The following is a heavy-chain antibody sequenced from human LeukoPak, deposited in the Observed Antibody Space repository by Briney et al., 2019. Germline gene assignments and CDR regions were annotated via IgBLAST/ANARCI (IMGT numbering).Heavy chain of an antibody. V-gene: IGHV3-30*03. CDR3: ARGGSLYYFDY. J-gene: IGHJ4*02. CDR1: EFTFSSYG. D-gene: IGHD2/OR15-2a*01. CDR2: ISYDGSNK. Sequence: PGRSLRLSCAASEFTFSSYGMHWVRQAPGKGLEWVAVISYDGSNKYYADSVKGRFTISRDNSKNTLYLQMNSLRAEDTAVYYCARGGSLYYFDYWGQGTLVTVSS.